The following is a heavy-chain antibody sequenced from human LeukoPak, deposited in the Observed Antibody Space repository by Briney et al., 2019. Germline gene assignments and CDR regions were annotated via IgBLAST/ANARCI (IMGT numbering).Heavy chain of an antibody. CDR2: ISGRGGST. Sequence: PGRSLRLSCAASGFTFSIYAMSWVRQAPGKGREWVSAISGRGGSTYYADSVKGRFTISRDHSKNTLYLRMNSLRAEDTAVYCCAKGRVVVITAYYFDYWGQGTLVTVSS. CDR1: GFTFSIYA. D-gene: IGHD3-22*01. CDR3: AKGRVVVITAYYFDY. J-gene: IGHJ4*02. V-gene: IGHV3-23*01.